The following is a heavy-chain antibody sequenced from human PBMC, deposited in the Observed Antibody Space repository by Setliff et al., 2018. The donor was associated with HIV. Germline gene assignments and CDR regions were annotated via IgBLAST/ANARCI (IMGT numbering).Heavy chain of an antibody. V-gene: IGHV3-48*01. J-gene: IGHJ4*02. CDR1: EFTFSNAW. CDR3: ARDFCGSSCSSGYGYFDH. D-gene: IGHD2-15*01. Sequence: GGSLRLSCAASEFTFSNAWMTWVRQAPGKGLEWVSYISPSSTIIYYPDSVKGRFTTSRDNARNSLYLEMNSLRADDTAVYYCARDFCGSSCSSGYGYFDHWGQGTLVTVSS. CDR2: ISPSSTII.